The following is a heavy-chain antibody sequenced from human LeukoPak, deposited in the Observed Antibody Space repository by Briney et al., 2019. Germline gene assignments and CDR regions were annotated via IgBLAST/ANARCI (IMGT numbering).Heavy chain of an antibody. D-gene: IGHD3-10*01. CDR2: ISYGGSNK. V-gene: IGHV3-30*18. CDR1: GFTISSYG. Sequence: GRSLRLSCAVSGFTISSYGMHWVRQAPGKGLEWVAVISYGGSNKYYADSVKGRFTISRDNSKNTLYLQVNSLRAEDTAVYYCAKSMVRGVIGPQYGMDVWGKGTTVTVSS. CDR3: AKSMVRGVIGPQYGMDV. J-gene: IGHJ6*04.